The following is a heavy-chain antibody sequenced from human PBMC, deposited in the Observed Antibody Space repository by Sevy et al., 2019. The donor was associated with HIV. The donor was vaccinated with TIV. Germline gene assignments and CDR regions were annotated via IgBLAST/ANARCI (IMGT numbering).Heavy chain of an antibody. J-gene: IGHJ4*02. CDR2: IKSKTDGGTT. CDR3: TTAGGYSGSYRSGY. CDR1: GFTFSTYS. D-gene: IGHD1-26*01. V-gene: IGHV3-15*07. Sequence: GGSLRLSCAASGFTFSTYSMNWVRQAPGKGLEWVGRIKSKTDGGTTDYAAPVKGRFTISRDDSKNTLYLQMNSLKTEDTAVYYCTTAGGYSGSYRSGYWGQGTLVTVSS.